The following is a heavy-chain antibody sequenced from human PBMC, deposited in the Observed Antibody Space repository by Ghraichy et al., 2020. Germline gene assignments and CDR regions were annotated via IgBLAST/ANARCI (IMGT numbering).Heavy chain of an antibody. CDR2: ISTTDSTI. CDR3: ARSPGGTIFGVVISPYWYFDL. J-gene: IGHJ2*01. Sequence: GGSLRLSCAASGFTFSTYSMNWVRQAPGKGLEWVSYISTTDSTIYYADSVKGRFTISRDNAKNSLYLQMNSLRDEDTAVYYCARSPGGTIFGVVISPYWYFDLWGRGTLVTVSS. V-gene: IGHV3-48*02. D-gene: IGHD3-3*01. CDR1: GFTFSTYS.